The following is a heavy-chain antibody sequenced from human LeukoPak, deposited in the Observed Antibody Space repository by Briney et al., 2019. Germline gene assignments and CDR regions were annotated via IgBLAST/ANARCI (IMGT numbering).Heavy chain of an antibody. CDR3: AKGEEQYDSSGYYYVKDYFDY. J-gene: IGHJ4*02. CDR1: GFTFSSYA. Sequence: GGSLRLSCAASGFTFSSYAMSRDPQAPGNGLEWVSAISGSDGSTYYADSVKGRFTISRDNSKNTLYLERNSLRAEDTAVYYCAKGEEQYDSSGYYYVKDYFDYWGQGTLVTVSS. V-gene: IGHV3-23*01. CDR2: ISGSDGST. D-gene: IGHD3-22*01.